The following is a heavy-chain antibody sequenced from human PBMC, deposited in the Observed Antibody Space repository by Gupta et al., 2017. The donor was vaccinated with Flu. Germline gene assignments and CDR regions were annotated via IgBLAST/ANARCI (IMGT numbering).Heavy chain of an antibody. CDR3: ANTQCRDGYNLL. D-gene: IGHD5-12*01. CDR2: ISGSGGST. V-gene: IGHV3-23*01. J-gene: IGHJ4*02. Sequence: VRQAPGKGLEWVSAISGSGGSTYYADSVKGRFTISRDNSKNTLYLQMNSLRAEDTAVYYCANTQCRDGYNLLWGQGTLVTVSS.